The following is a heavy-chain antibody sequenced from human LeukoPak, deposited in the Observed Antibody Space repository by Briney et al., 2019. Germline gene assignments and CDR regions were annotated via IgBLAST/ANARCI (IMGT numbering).Heavy chain of an antibody. J-gene: IGHJ4*02. D-gene: IGHD2-21*02. CDR1: GYTFTSYY. V-gene: IGHV1-46*01. CDR2: INPSGGST. Sequence: GASVKVSCKASGYTFTSYYMHWVRQAPGQGLEWMGIINPSGGSTSYAQKFQGRVTMTRDTSTSTVYMELSSLRSEDTAVYYCARQGGIVEVTAPLDYWGQGTLVTVSS. CDR3: ARQGGIVEVTAPLDY.